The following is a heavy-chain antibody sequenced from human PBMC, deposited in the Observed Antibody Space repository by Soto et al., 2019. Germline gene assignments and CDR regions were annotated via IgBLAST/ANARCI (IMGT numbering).Heavy chain of an antibody. J-gene: IGHJ4*02. CDR2: IYYSGST. Sequence: PSETLSLTCAVSGYSISSSNWWGWIRQPPGKGLEWIGYIYYSGSTYYNPSLKSRVTMSVDTSKNQFSLKLSSVTAVDTAVYYCAIGNSSGWLPWGQGTLFTVSS. V-gene: IGHV4-28*03. CDR3: AIGNSSGWLP. CDR1: GYSISSSNW. D-gene: IGHD6-19*01.